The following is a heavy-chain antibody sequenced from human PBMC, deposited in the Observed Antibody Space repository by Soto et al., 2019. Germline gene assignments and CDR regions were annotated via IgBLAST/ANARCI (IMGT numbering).Heavy chain of an antibody. Sequence: ALKVSGKASAYTFTYCYLHWVRQARGQSLEWMGWITPFNGNTNYAQKFQDRVTITRDRSMRTAYMELSSLRSEDTAMYYCAREGRDPSSSPSYDYWGQGLLVTVSS. CDR3: AREGRDPSSSPSYDY. CDR2: ITPFNGNT. D-gene: IGHD6-6*01. J-gene: IGHJ4*02. V-gene: IGHV1-45*02. CDR1: AYTFTYCY.